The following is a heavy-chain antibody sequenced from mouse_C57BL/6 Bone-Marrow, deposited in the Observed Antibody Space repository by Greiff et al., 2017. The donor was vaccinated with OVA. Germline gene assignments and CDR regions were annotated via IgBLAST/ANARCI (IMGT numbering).Heavy chain of an antibody. D-gene: IGHD1-1*02. V-gene: IGHV1-55*01. J-gene: IGHJ1*03. Sequence: VQLQQSGAELVKPGASVKMSCTASGYTFTSYWITWVKQRPGQGLEWIGDIYPGSGSTNYNEKFKSKATLTVDTSSSTAYMQLSSLTSEDSAVYYCAGNWYFDVWGTGTTVTVSS. CDR2: IYPGSGST. CDR3: AGNWYFDV. CDR1: GYTFTSYW.